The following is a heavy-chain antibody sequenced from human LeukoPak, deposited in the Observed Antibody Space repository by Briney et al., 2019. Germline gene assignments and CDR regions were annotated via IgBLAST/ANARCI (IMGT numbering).Heavy chain of an antibody. CDR1: GFTVSTNY. V-gene: IGHV3-66*01. J-gene: IGHJ4*02. D-gene: IGHD2-15*01. CDR2: IYSDGST. CDR3: ARDLGYCSGSTCYVGYFDY. Sequence: GGSLRLSCAASGFTVSTNYMNWVRQAPGKGLEWVALIYSDGSTYYAGSVKGRFTISRDNSKNTLYLQMNSLRAEDTAVYYCARDLGYCSGSTCYVGYFDYWGQGTQVTVSS.